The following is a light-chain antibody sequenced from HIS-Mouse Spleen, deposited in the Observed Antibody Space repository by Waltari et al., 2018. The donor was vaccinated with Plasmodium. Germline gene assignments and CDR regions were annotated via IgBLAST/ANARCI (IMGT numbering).Light chain of an antibody. J-gene: IGKJ2*01. CDR1: RCVSSY. CDR2: DAS. V-gene: IGKV3-11*01. CDR3: QQRSNWPLYT. Sequence: EIVLTQSPATLSLSPGVRATLSCRASRCVSSYLAWYKHQPGQAPRLLIYDASNRATGIPARFSGSGSGTDFTLTISSLEPEDFAVYYCQQRSNWPLYTFGQGTKLEIK.